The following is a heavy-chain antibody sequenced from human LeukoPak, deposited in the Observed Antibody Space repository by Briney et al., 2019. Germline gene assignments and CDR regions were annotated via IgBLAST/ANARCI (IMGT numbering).Heavy chain of an antibody. V-gene: IGHV3-48*01. CDR1: GFTLSSYS. CDR2: ISSSSSTI. Sequence: GGSLRLSCAASGFTLSSYSMNWVRQAPGKGLEWVSYISSSSSTIYYADSVKGRFTISRDNAKNSLYLQMNSLRAEDTAVYYCARDPISGFLVDAFDIWGQGTMVTVSS. D-gene: IGHD3-10*01. CDR3: ARDPISGFLVDAFDI. J-gene: IGHJ3*02.